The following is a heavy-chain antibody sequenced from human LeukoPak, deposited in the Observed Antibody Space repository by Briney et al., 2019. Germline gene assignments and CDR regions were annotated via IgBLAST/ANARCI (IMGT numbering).Heavy chain of an antibody. CDR3: ARDIVMYTSAPGY. J-gene: IGHJ4*02. Sequence: GVAVKVSCKASGYTFTAFYMHWVRQAPGQGLEWMGWINPNSGGTNHTPKFQGRVTMTRDTSMSTAYMELSRLRSDDTAVYYCARDIVMYTSAPGYWGQGNLDPVSS. D-gene: IGHD6-19*01. V-gene: IGHV1-2*02. CDR1: GYTFTAFY. CDR2: INPNSGGT.